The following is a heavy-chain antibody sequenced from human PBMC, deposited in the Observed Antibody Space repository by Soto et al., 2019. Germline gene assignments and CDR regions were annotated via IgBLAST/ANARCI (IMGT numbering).Heavy chain of an antibody. Sequence: SETLSLTCAVYGGSFSGYYWSWIRQPPGKGLEWIGEINHSGSTNYNPSLKSRVTISVDTSKNQFSLKLSSVTAADTAVYYCARARSYGSGSYYNAAFDIWGQGTMVTVSS. CDR3: ARARSYGSGSYYNAAFDI. D-gene: IGHD3-10*01. CDR1: GGSFSGYY. V-gene: IGHV4-34*01. J-gene: IGHJ3*02. CDR2: INHSGST.